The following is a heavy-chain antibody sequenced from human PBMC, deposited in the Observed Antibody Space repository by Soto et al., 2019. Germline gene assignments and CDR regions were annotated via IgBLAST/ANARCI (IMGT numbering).Heavy chain of an antibody. V-gene: IGHV4-30-2*01. Sequence: SETLSLTCAVSGGSISSGGYSWSWIRQPPGKGLEWIGYIYHSGSTYYNSSLKSRVTMSVDTSKNQFSLKLSSVTAADTAVYYCARQLIYWGQETPVTVSS. J-gene: IGHJ4*02. CDR2: IYHSGST. CDR1: GGSISSGGYS. CDR3: ARQLIY. D-gene: IGHD6-13*01.